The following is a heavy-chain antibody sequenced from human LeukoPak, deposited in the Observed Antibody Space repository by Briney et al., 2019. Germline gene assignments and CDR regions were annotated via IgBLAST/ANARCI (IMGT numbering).Heavy chain of an antibody. CDR2: ISAYNGNT. D-gene: IGHD5-12*01. CDR1: GYTFTSYG. J-gene: IGHJ4*02. V-gene: IGHV1-18*01. Sequence: GASVKVSCKASGYTFTSYGISWVRQAPGQGLEWMGWISAYNGNTNYAQKLQGRVTMTTDTSTSTAYMELRSLRSDDTAVYYCARDRGGYSSYDYPLYFDYWGQGTLVTVSS. CDR3: ARDRGGYSSYDYPLYFDY.